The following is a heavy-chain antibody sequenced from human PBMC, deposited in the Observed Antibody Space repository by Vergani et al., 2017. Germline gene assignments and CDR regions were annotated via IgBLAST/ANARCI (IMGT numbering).Heavy chain of an antibody. CDR2: IYSGGST. D-gene: IGHD5-24*01. Sequence: EVQLVESGGGLVQPGGSLRLSCAASGFTVSSNYMSWVRQAPGKGLEWVAVIYSGGSTDYADAVKGRFTSSRDNSKTTLYLQMNSLRAEDTAVYYCARSSGVATIWGALDYWGQGTLVTVSS. CDR3: ARSSGVATIWGALDY. J-gene: IGHJ4*02. V-gene: IGHV3-66*01. CDR1: GFTVSSNY.